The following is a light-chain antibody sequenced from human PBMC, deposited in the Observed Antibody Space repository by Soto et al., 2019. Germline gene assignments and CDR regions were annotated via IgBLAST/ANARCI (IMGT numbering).Light chain of an antibody. V-gene: IGKV3-11*01. CDR3: QERSNWPRRT. Sequence: EIVLTQSPATLSLSPGERATLSCRASQSVSSYLAWYQQKPGQAPRLLIYDASNRATGIPDRFSGSGSGTDFTLTISRLEPEDFAVYYCQERSNWPRRTFGQGTKVDI. CDR2: DAS. CDR1: QSVSSY. J-gene: IGKJ1*01.